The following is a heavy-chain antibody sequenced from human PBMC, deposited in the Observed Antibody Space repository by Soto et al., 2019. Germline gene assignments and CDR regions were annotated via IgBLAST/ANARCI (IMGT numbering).Heavy chain of an antibody. D-gene: IGHD3-10*01. CDR3: AKGQSWVRFGFDY. CDR2: ISYDGSNK. J-gene: IGHJ4*02. CDR1: GFTFSSYG. V-gene: IGHV3-30*18. Sequence: PGGSLRLSCAASGFTFSSYGMHWVRQAPGKGLEWVAVISYDGSNKYYADSVKGRFTISRDNSKNTLYLQMNSLRAEDTAVYYCAKGQSWVRFGFDYWGQGTLVTVSS.